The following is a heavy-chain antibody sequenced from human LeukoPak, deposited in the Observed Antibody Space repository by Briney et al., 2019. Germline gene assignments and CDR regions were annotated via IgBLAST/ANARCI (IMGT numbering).Heavy chain of an antibody. D-gene: IGHD5-18*01. J-gene: IGHJ4*02. Sequence: PSETLSLTCTVSGGSITSYYWSWIRQPPAKGLEWIGSIYYSGSTNYNPSLKSRVTLSVDTSKHQCSLKLSSVTAADTALYYCARENGYRYDYWGQGTLVTVSS. V-gene: IGHV4-59*12. CDR2: IYYSGST. CDR1: GGSITSYY. CDR3: ARENGYRYDY.